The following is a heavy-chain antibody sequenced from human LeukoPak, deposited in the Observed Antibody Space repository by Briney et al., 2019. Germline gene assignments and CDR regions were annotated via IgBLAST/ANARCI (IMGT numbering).Heavy chain of an antibody. CDR2: INHSGIT. D-gene: IGHD2-8*01. V-gene: IGHV4-34*01. J-gene: IGHJ4*02. CDR1: GGSFSDHY. Sequence: SETLSLTCAVYGGSFSDHYWTWIRQPPGKGLEWIGEINHSGITNSNPSLKSRITASVDTSKNEFSLNLNSVTAAVTAVYYCARVRNGDLDYWGQGTLVTVSS. CDR3: ARVRNGDLDY.